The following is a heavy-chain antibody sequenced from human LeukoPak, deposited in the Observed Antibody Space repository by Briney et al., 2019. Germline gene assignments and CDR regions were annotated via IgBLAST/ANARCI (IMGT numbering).Heavy chain of an antibody. Sequence: PGGSLRLSCSVSGFTFSDSAIHWVRHAAGKGLEWVGRIRSKTKSAETAYAASVKGRFTISRDDSKDTAYLQMNSLKPEDTAVYYCTNPAHDFDIWSGYYSLWGHGTQVTVSS. CDR2: IRSKTKSAET. CDR3: TNPAHDFDIWSGYYSL. D-gene: IGHD3-3*01. J-gene: IGHJ4*01. V-gene: IGHV3-73*01. CDR1: GFTFSDSA.